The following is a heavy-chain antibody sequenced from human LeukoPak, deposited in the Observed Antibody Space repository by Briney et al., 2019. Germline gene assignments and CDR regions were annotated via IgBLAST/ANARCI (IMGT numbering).Heavy chain of an antibody. CDR3: ARPAIAAAGTEWYFDL. CDR1: GYSFTSYW. CDR2: IYPGDSDT. D-gene: IGHD6-13*01. V-gene: IGHV5-51*01. Sequence: GESLKISCKGSGYSFTSYWIGWVRQLPGKGLEWMGIIYPGDSDTRYSPSFQGQVTISADKSISTAYLQWSSLKASDTAMYYCARPAIAAAGTEWYFDLWGRGTLVTVSS. J-gene: IGHJ2*01.